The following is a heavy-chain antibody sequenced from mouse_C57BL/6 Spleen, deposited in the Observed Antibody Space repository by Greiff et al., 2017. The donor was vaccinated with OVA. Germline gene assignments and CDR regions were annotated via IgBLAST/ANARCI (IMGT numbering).Heavy chain of an antibody. CDR2: IWSGGST. D-gene: IGHD1-1*01. CDR3: ARNSLYYYGSSFDY. CDR1: GFSLTSYG. Sequence: VKLVESGPGLVQPSQSLSITCTVSGFSLTSYGVHWVRQSPGKGLEWLGVIWSGGSTDYNAAFISRLSISKDNSKSQVFFKMNSLQADDTAIYYCARNSLYYYGSSFDYWGQGTTLTVSS. J-gene: IGHJ2*01. V-gene: IGHV2-2*01.